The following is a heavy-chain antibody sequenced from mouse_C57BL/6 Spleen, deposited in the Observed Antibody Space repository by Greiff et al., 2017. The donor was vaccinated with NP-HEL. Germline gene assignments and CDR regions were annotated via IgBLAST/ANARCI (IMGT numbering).Heavy chain of an antibody. CDR3: TTNGSSPYYYAMDY. Sequence: VQLQQSGAELVRPGASVKLSCTASGFNIKDDYMHWVKQRPEQGLEWIGWIDPENGDTEYASKFQGKATITADTSSNTAYLQLSSLTSEDTAVYYCTTNGSSPYYYAMDYWGQGTSVTVSS. D-gene: IGHD1-1*01. V-gene: IGHV14-4*01. CDR1: GFNIKDDY. CDR2: IDPENGDT. J-gene: IGHJ4*01.